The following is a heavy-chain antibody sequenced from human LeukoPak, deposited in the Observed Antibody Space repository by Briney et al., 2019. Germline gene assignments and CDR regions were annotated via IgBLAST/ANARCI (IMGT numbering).Heavy chain of an antibody. CDR2: MNPNSGNT. CDR3: ARLLLPGYYDILTGYYNVGYFDY. Sequence: ASVKVSCKASGYTFTSYDINWVRQATGQGLEWMGWMNPNSGNTGYAQKFQGRVTMTRNTSISTAYMELSSLRSEDTAVYYCARLLLPGYYDILTGYYNVGYFDYWGQGTLVTVSS. CDR1: GYTFTSYD. V-gene: IGHV1-8*01. D-gene: IGHD3-9*01. J-gene: IGHJ4*02.